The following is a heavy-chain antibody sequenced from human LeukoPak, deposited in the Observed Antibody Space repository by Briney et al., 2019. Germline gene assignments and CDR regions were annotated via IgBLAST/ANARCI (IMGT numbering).Heavy chain of an antibody. J-gene: IGHJ4*02. CDR3: AKDVVGQQWLENY. D-gene: IGHD6-19*01. CDR2: IQYDGSHK. V-gene: IGHV3-30*02. CDR1: GFTFSSYC. Sequence: PGRSLRLSCAASGFTFSSYCMHWLRQAPGKGLEWVAFIQYDGSHKLYGDSVKGRFTISRDNSKNTLYLQMNSLRAEDTAVYYCAKDVVGQQWLENYWGQGTLVTVSS.